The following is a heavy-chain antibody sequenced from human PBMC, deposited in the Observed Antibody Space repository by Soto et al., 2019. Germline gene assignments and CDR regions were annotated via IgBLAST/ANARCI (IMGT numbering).Heavy chain of an antibody. Sequence: QVQLVQSGAEVKEPGASVLVSCKASGYTFTDYYMHWVRQAPGQGLEWMGWINPNSGGTNYAPKFQGRVTMTRDTSISTAYMELSRLRSDDTAVYYCARAIRGNYDVEGLNWFDPWGQGTLVTVSS. V-gene: IGHV1-2*02. D-gene: IGHD4-4*01. CDR2: INPNSGGT. CDR3: ARAIRGNYDVEGLNWFDP. J-gene: IGHJ5*02. CDR1: GYTFTDYY.